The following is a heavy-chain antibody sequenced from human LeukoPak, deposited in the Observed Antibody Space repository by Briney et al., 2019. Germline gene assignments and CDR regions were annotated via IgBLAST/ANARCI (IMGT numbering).Heavy chain of an antibody. CDR1: GYTFTNYY. J-gene: IGHJ5*02. D-gene: IGHD6-6*01. CDR3: ARSEFSRAIYFDP. V-gene: IGHV1-46*01. Sequence: APVKVSCKASGYTFTNYYMHWVRQAPGRGLEWIGIIDPSGGSTTYAQNFQGRVTMTRDTSTSTVYMNLTSLRSEDTAVYYCARSEFSRAIYFDPWGQGTLVTVSS. CDR2: IDPSGGST.